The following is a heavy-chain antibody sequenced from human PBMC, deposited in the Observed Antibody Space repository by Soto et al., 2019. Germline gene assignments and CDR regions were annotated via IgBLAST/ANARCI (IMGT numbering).Heavy chain of an antibody. CDR1: GFTFSGYE. CDR3: AREVVVFGVIIPTPMDV. CDR2: ISGSGSTI. V-gene: IGHV3-48*03. Sequence: GGSLRLSCAASGFTFSGYEMNWVRQAPGKGLEWVSYISGSGSTIYCAGSVKGRFTISRDNAKDSLYLQMNSLRAEDTAVYYCAREVVVFGVIIPTPMDVWGQGTTVTVSS. D-gene: IGHD3-22*01. J-gene: IGHJ6*02.